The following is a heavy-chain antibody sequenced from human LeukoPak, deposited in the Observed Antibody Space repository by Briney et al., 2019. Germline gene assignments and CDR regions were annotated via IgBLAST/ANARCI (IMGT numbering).Heavy chain of an antibody. CDR1: GGSISSGDYY. V-gene: IGHV4-30-4*01. CDR2: IYYSGST. CDR3: ARDRGGYDLIDH. D-gene: IGHD5-12*01. J-gene: IGHJ4*02. Sequence: SQTLSLTCNVSGGSISSGDYYWSWIRQPPGKGLEWIGYIYYSGSTYYNPSLKSRVTISVDTPKNQFSLKLSSVTAADTAVYYCARDRGGYDLIDHWGQGTLVTVSS.